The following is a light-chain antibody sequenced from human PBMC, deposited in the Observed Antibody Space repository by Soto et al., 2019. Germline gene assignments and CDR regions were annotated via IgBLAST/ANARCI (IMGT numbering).Light chain of an antibody. Sequence: EIAMTQSPLSLAVTPGEPASISCRSSQTLLHSNGYTYLDWYLQKPGQSPQLLIYLGSNRASGVPDRFSGSGSGTDFTLSISNLQAEDVAVYYCQQFYGTPFTFGPGTKVDV. CDR1: QTLLHSNGYTY. CDR3: QQFYGTPFT. V-gene: IGKV2-28*01. J-gene: IGKJ3*01. CDR2: LGS.